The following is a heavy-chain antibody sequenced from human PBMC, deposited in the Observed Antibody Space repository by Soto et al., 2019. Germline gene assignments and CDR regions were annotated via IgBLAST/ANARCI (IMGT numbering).Heavy chain of an antibody. V-gene: IGHV3-11*01. J-gene: IGHJ6*02. CDR1: GFTFSDYY. Sequence: QVQLVESGGGLVKPGGSLRLSCAASGFTFSDYYISWIRQAPGKGLEWVSYISSSGTIIYHADSVKGRFTISRDIAKNSLFLQMNSLRAEDTAVYYCARGKSIFYGMDVWGQGTTVTVSS. CDR3: ARGKSIFYGMDV. D-gene: IGHD2-15*01. CDR2: ISSSGTII.